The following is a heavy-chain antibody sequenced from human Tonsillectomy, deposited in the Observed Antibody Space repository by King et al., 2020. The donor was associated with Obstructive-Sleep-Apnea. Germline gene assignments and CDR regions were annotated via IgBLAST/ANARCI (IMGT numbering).Heavy chain of an antibody. CDR2: ISYDGSNK. V-gene: IGHV3-30*04. CDR3: ARDPRRVATIHVIDY. D-gene: IGHD5-12*01. J-gene: IGHJ4*02. CDR1: GFTFSIYA. Sequence: VQLVESGGGVVQPGRSLRLSCAASGFTFSIYAMHWVRQAPGKGLEWVAIISYDGSNKYYADSVKGRFTISRDNSKNTLYLQMNSLRVEDTAVYYCARDPRRVATIHVIDYWGQGTLVTVSS.